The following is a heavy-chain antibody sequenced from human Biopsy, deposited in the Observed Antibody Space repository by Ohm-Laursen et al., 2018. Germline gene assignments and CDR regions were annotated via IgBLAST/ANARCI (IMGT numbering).Heavy chain of an antibody. CDR2: VYYTGST. V-gene: IGHV4-59*01. J-gene: IGHJ2*01. CDR1: GDSISSYY. Sequence: GTLSLTCTVSGDSISSYYWSWIRQPPGKGLEWIGYVYYTGSTDYNPSLQSRVTISVDTSKNHFSLRLRSVTPADTAIYCARDQGYYSDRTVPGYFDLWGRGTLVTVSS. D-gene: IGHD3-22*01. CDR3: ARDQGYYSDRTVPGYFDL.